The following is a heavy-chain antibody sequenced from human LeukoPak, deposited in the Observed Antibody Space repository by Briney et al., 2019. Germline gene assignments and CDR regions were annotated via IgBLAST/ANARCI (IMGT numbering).Heavy chain of an antibody. CDR1: GFTFSSYG. D-gene: IGHD5-18*01. CDR3: AKESGGYSYGYWLYYFDY. J-gene: IGHJ4*02. V-gene: IGHV3-33*06. CDR2: IWYDGSNK. Sequence: PGRSLRLSCAASGFTFSSYGMHGVRQAPGKGLEGVAGIWYDGSNKYYADSVKGRFTISRDNSKNTLYLQMNSLRAEDTAVYYCAKESGGYSYGYWLYYFDYWGQGTLVTVSS.